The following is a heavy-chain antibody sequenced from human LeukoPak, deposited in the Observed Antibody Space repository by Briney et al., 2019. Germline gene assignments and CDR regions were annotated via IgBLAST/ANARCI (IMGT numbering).Heavy chain of an antibody. V-gene: IGHV3-23*01. CDR3: AKGVVAAIIDY. CDR2: IVGGADNK. J-gene: IGHJ4*02. Sequence: GGSLRLSCAASGFTFSNYEMNWVRLAPGKGLEWVAYIVGGADNKQYSDSVRGRFTISRDNSKNTLYLQMNSLRAEDTAVYYCAKGVVAAIIDYWGQGTLVTVSS. CDR1: GFTFSNYE. D-gene: IGHD2-15*01.